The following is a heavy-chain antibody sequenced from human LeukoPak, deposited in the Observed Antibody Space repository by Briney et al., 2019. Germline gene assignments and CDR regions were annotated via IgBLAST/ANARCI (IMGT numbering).Heavy chain of an antibody. Sequence: GGSLRLSCAASGFTFSSYAMSWVRQAPGKGLEWVSAISGSGGSTYYADSVKGRFTISRDNSKNTLYLQMNSLRAEDTAVYYCAKDGRLLRYFDWLVWGGDAFDIWGQGTMVTVSS. J-gene: IGHJ3*02. D-gene: IGHD3-9*01. CDR2: ISGSGGST. CDR3: AKDGRLLRYFDWLVWGGDAFDI. CDR1: GFTFSSYA. V-gene: IGHV3-23*01.